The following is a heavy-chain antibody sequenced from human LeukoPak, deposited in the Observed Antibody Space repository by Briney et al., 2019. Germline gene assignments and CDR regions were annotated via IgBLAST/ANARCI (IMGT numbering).Heavy chain of an antibody. CDR1: GYTFTIYY. CDR2: INPSGGST. CDR3: AREVIGVIGPRLQH. V-gene: IGHV1-46*01. Sequence: ASVKVSCKPSGYTFTIYYMHWVRQAPGQGGEWMGRINPSGGSTSYVQKFQGRGTMTTDTSTSTVYMELSGLRSEDTSVYYCAREVIGVIGPRLQHWGQGSLVPV. J-gene: IGHJ1*01. D-gene: IGHD2/OR15-2a*01.